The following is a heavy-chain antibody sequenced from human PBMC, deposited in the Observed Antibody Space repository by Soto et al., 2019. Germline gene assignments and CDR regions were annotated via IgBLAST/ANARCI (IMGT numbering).Heavy chain of an antibody. Sequence: KAPETLSLTCAVYGGSFTGDYRSWIRQPPGKGLGRIGAIHHSGSTNYKPSLKSRVTISVDTSKNQFSLKLSSVTAADTAVYYCAGGVLSTNYWGQGTLVTVSS. CDR2: IHHSGST. V-gene: IGHV4-34*01. J-gene: IGHJ4*02. CDR3: AGGVLSTNY. CDR1: GGSFTGDY.